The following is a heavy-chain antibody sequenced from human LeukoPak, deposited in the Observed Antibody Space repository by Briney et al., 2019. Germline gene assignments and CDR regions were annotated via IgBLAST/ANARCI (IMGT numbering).Heavy chain of an antibody. CDR1: GFSFSSYW. D-gene: IGHD3-10*01. CDR2: IKQEGSAR. V-gene: IGHV3-7*03. J-gene: IGHJ4*02. Sequence: GGSLRLSCVASGFSFSSYWMSWVRQTPGKGLEWVANIKQEGSARYYVDSVTGRFTISRDNAMNSLYLQMNSLRAEDTAVYYCARDYYGSGSLFDYWGQGTLVTVSS. CDR3: ARDYYGSGSLFDY.